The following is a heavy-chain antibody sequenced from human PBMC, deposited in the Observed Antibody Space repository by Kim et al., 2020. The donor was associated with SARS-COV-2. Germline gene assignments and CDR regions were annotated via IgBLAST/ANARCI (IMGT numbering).Heavy chain of an antibody. J-gene: IGHJ5*02. CDR2: ISGSGGST. Sequence: GGSLRLSCAASGFTFSSYAMSWVRQAPGKGLEWVSAISGSGGSTYYADSVKGRFTISRDNSKNTLYLQMNSLRAEDTAVYYCAKDESRSGWYRFGTGWFDPWGQGTLVTVSS. CDR1: GFTFSSYA. V-gene: IGHV3-23*01. CDR3: AKDESRSGWYRFGTGWFDP. D-gene: IGHD6-19*01.